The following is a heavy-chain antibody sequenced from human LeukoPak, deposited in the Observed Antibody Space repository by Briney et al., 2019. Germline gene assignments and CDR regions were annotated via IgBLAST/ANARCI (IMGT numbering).Heavy chain of an antibody. CDR2: ISGSGGST. J-gene: IGHJ4*02. V-gene: IGHV3-23*01. CDR3: AKDTGVVPAAIHDY. D-gene: IGHD2-2*01. CDR1: GFTFSSYA. Sequence: TGGSLRLSCAASGFTFSSYAMSWVRQAPEKGLEWVSAISGSGGSTYYADSVKGRFTISRDNSKNTLYLQMNSLRAEDTAVYYCAKDTGVVPAAIHDYWGQGTLVTVSS.